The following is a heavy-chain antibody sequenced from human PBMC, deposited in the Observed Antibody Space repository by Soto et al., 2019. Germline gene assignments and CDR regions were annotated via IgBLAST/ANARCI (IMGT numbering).Heavy chain of an antibody. CDR3: ASKKYYYDSSGYYVFDY. CDR2: IIPIFGTA. D-gene: IGHD3-22*01. J-gene: IGHJ4*02. V-gene: IGHV1-69*13. CDR1: GGTFSSYA. Sequence: SVKVSCKASGGTFSSYAISWVRQAPGQGLEWMGGIIPIFGTANYAQKFQGRVTITADESTSTAYMELSSLRSEDTTVYYCASKKYYYDSSGYYVFDYWGQGTLVTVSS.